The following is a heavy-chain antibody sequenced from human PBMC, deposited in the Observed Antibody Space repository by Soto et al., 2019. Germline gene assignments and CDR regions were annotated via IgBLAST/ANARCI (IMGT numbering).Heavy chain of an antibody. V-gene: IGHV3-23*01. J-gene: IGHJ4*02. CDR1: GFTFSSYA. Sequence: PGGSLRLSCAASGFTFSSYAMSWVRQAPGEGLEWVSAISGSGGSTYYADSVKGRFTISRDNSKNTLYLQMNSLRAEDTAVYYCAKSRGYSYGRREYWGQGTLVTVAS. CDR2: ISGSGGST. CDR3: AKSRGYSYGRREY. D-gene: IGHD5-18*01.